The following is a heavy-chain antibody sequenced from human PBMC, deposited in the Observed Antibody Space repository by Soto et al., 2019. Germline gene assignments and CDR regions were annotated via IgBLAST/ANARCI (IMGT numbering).Heavy chain of an antibody. CDR3: ARRDSSGYRYYYYGMDV. J-gene: IGHJ6*02. CDR1: GGTFSSYA. Sequence: SVKVSCKASGGTFSSYAISWVRQAPGQGLEWMGGTIPIFGTANYAQKFQGRVTITADESTSTAYMELSSLRSEDTAVYYCARRDSSGYRYYYYGMDVWGQGTTVTVSS. V-gene: IGHV1-69*13. CDR2: TIPIFGTA. D-gene: IGHD3-22*01.